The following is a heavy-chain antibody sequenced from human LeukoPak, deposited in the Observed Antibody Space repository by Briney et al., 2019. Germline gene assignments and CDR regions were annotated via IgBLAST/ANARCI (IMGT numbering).Heavy chain of an antibody. Sequence: AGGSLRLSCATSGFSFSTQEMTWVRQAPGKGLEWVSYISSNSRTIYYADSVKGRFTISRDNTRNSVFLQLNSLRVEDTGFYYCARGSYTGFDLHFDYWGQGTLVTVSS. D-gene: IGHD5-12*01. CDR2: ISSNSRTI. V-gene: IGHV3-48*03. CDR3: ARGSYTGFDLHFDY. CDR1: GFSFSTQE. J-gene: IGHJ4*02.